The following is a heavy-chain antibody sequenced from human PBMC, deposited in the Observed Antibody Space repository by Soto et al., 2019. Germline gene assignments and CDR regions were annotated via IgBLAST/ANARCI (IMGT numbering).Heavy chain of an antibody. J-gene: IGHJ4*02. V-gene: IGHV1-18*01. CDR3: ARDVESLVEVPSDY. CDR2: ISAYNGNT. Sequence: QVQLVQSGAEVKKPGASVKVSCKASGYTFTSYGISWVRQAPGQGLEWMGWISAYNGNTNYAQKLQGRVTMTTDTYKSTAYMELRILRSDDTAVYYCARDVESLVEVPSDYWGQGTLVTVSS. CDR1: GYTFTSYG. D-gene: IGHD6-19*01.